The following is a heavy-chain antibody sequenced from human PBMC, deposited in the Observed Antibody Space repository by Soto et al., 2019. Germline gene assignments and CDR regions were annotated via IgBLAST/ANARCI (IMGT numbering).Heavy chain of an antibody. Sequence: QVQLVESGGGVVQPGRSLRLSCAASGFTFSSYGMHWVRQAPGKGLEWVAVIWYDGSNKYYADSVKGRFTISRDNSKNTLYLQMNSLRAEDTAVYYCARDPPGYYDSSGYDYWGQGTLFTVSS. V-gene: IGHV3-33*01. CDR1: GFTFSSYG. CDR2: IWYDGSNK. D-gene: IGHD3-22*01. J-gene: IGHJ4*02. CDR3: ARDPPGYYDSSGYDY.